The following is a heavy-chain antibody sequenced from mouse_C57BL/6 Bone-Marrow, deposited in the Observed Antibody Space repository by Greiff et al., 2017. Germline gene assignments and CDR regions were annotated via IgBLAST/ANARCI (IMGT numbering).Heavy chain of an antibody. V-gene: IGHV1-64*01. D-gene: IGHD2-4*01. CDR3: ARDYYYAMDY. Sequence: QVQLQQPGAELVKPGASVKLSCKASGYTFTSYWMHWVKQRPGQGLEWIGMIHPNSGSTNYNEKFKSKDTLTVDKSSSTAYMQLSSLTSEESAVYYCARDYYYAMDYWGQGTSVTVSS. CDR2: IHPNSGST. J-gene: IGHJ4*01. CDR1: GYTFTSYW.